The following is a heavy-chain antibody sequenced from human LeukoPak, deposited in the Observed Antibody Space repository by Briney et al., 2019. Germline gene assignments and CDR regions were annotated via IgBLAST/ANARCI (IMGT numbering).Heavy chain of an antibody. Sequence: PSETLSLTCAVYGGSFSGYYWSWIRQPPGKGLQWIGEINHSGSTNYNPFLKSRVTISVDMSKNQFSLKLSSVTAADTAVYYCARRDRYYYDSSSYYKQPFDYWGQGTLVTVSS. J-gene: IGHJ4*02. CDR1: GGSFSGYY. CDR2: INHSGST. V-gene: IGHV4-34*01. D-gene: IGHD3-22*01. CDR3: ARRDRYYYDSSSYYKQPFDY.